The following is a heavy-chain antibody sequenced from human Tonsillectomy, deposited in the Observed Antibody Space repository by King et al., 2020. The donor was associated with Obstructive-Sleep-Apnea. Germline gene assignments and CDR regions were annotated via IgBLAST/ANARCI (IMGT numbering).Heavy chain of an antibody. CDR3: ARHRYYDSSGYYYLWFDP. CDR1: DGSISSYY. CDR2: IYYSGST. V-gene: IGHV4-59*08. D-gene: IGHD3-22*01. Sequence: VQLQESGPGLVKPSETLSLTCTVSDGSISSYYWSWIRQPPGKGLEWIGYIYYSGSTDYNPSLKSRVTISVDTSNNQFSLKLSSVSAADTAVYYCARHRYYDSSGYYYLWFDPWGQGTLVTVSS. J-gene: IGHJ5*02.